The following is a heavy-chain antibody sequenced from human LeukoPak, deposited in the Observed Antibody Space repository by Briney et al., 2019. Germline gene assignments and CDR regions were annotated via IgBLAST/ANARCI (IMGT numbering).Heavy chain of an antibody. CDR3: GSLHNRPL. Sequence: GGSLRLSCAASGFTFSSYWMHWVRQGPGKGLVWVSRIYSDGSRTTYADSVKGRFTISRDNAKNSLDLQMTSLRAEDTAIYYCGSLHNRPLWGQGTLVTVSS. J-gene: IGHJ1*01. CDR1: GFTFSSYW. CDR2: IYSDGSRT. V-gene: IGHV3-74*01. D-gene: IGHD2/OR15-2a*01.